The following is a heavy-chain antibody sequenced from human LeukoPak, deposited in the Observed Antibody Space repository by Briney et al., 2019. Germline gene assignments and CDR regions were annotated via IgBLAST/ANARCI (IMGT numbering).Heavy chain of an antibody. D-gene: IGHD5-18*01. CDR3: ARGYSYGHPFDY. V-gene: IGHV4-39*01. J-gene: IGHJ4*02. Sequence: SETLSLTCTVSGGSISSSSYYWGWIRQPPGKGLEWIGSIYYSGSTHYNPSLKSRVTISVDTSKNQFSLKLSSVTAADTAVYYCARGYSYGHPFDYWGQGTLVTVSS. CDR1: GGSISSSSYY. CDR2: IYYSGST.